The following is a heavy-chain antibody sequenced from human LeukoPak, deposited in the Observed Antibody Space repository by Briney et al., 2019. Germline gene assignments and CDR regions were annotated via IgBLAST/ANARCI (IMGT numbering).Heavy chain of an antibody. J-gene: IGHJ4*02. Sequence: PGGSLRLPCAPSSFTVSTNCIIWVRQPPGKGLECVSVIYNTGSSYNADSVKGRFTISRHNSKNTVYLQINSLRAEDTAMYYCARVDTTLSYKLDYWGQGTLVTVSS. CDR1: SFTVSTNC. V-gene: IGHV3-53*04. D-gene: IGHD1-1*01. CDR2: IYNTGSS. CDR3: ARVDTTLSYKLDY.